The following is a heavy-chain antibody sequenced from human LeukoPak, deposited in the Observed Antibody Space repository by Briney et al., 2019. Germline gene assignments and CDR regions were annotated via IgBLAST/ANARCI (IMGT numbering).Heavy chain of an antibody. Sequence: SETLSLTCTVSGGSISNYYCSCVRQPPGKGLEGIVDIYYIGSTAYNPSLKSRLTISLDTSKNQVSLTLNSVTAADTAVYYCERGRSGHGGLDYWGKGTLVTVS. J-gene: IGHJ4*02. CDR1: GGSISNYY. V-gene: IGHV4-59*01. CDR3: ERGRSGHGGLDY. CDR2: IYYIGST. D-gene: IGHD3-10*01.